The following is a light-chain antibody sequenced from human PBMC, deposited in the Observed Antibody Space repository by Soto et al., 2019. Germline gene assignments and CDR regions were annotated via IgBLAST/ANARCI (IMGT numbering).Light chain of an antibody. Sequence: VLTQSPGTLSLSPGERATISCRASQSISSSYLAWYQHKPGQAPRLLIYGASSRATGIPHRLSGSGSGTDFTLTISRLEPEDFATYYCHQASSFPFTFGPGNKVEI. J-gene: IGKJ3*01. CDR1: QSISSSY. CDR2: GAS. V-gene: IGKV3-20*01. CDR3: HQASSFPFT.